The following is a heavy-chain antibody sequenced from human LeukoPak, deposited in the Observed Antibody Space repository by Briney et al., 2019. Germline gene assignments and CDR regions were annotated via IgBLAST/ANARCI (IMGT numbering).Heavy chain of an antibody. CDR1: GGSISTYY. J-gene: IGHJ4*02. Sequence: SETLSLTCTVSGGSISTYYWSWIRQPPGKGLEWIRYIYYSGSTNYNPSLKSRVTISRHTSKNQFSLKLSSVTAADTAVYYCARGTVTTNSYYFDYWGQGTLVTVSS. CDR2: IYYSGST. D-gene: IGHD4-17*01. CDR3: ARGTVTTNSYYFDY. V-gene: IGHV4-59*01.